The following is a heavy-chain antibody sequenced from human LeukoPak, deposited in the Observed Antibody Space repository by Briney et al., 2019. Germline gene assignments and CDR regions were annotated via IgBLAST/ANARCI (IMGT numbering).Heavy chain of an antibody. Sequence: GGSLRLSCAASRFAIHNYAMTWIRQAPERGLEWVLSISVDGGDIKYTDSAKGRFTISRDNSKGTLYLQMDSLRAEDTAVYYCARDRAHLNMFGLRLGETNYFDYWGQGTLVTVSS. V-gene: IGHV3-23*01. D-gene: IGHD3-16*01. CDR1: RFAIHNYA. CDR3: ARDRAHLNMFGLRLGETNYFDY. CDR2: ISVDGGDI. J-gene: IGHJ4*02.